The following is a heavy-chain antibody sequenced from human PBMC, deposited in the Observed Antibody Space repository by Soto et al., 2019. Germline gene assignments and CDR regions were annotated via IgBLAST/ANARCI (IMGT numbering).Heavy chain of an antibody. V-gene: IGHV3-7*03. CDR3: ARAPYYDFDRADY. CDR2: IKEDGSEK. J-gene: IGHJ4*02. D-gene: IGHD3-3*01. CDR1: GFDFSRYY. Sequence: PGGSLRLSCVASGFDFSRYYMNWVRQAPGKGLEWVADIKEDGSEKYYADSVKGRFTISRDNTKNSIYLQMNSLRAEDTAVYYCARAPYYDFDRADYWGQGTLVTVSS.